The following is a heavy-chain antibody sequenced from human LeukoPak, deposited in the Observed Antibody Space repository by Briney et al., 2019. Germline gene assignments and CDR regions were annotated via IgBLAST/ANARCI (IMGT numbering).Heavy chain of an antibody. V-gene: IGHV4-59*01. CDR3: ARDPWGQTGYFDY. Sequence: KPSETLSLTCTVSGGSMSSYYWSWIRQPPGKGLEWIGYIYYSGSTNYNPSLKSRVTISVDTSKNQFSLKLSSVTAADTAVYYCARDPWGQTGYFDYWGQGTLVTVSS. CDR1: GGSMSSYY. D-gene: IGHD3-16*01. CDR2: IYYSGST. J-gene: IGHJ4*02.